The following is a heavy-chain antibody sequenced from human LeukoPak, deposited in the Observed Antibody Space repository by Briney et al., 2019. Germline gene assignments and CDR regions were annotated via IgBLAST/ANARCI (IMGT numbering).Heavy chain of an antibody. CDR3: ARERQLDY. CDR1: GFTFSSYA. J-gene: IGHJ4*02. Sequence: GGSLRLSCAASGFTFSSYAMSWVRQAPGKGLEWVVNINQDGSEKYYVDSVKGRFTISRDNTKNSLYLQMNSLRAEDTAVYYCARERQLDYWGQGTLVTVSS. D-gene: IGHD3-10*01. CDR2: INQDGSEK. V-gene: IGHV3-7*01.